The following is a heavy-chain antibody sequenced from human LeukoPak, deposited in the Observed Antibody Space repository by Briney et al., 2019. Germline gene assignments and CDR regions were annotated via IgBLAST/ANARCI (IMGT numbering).Heavy chain of an antibody. CDR2: ISGSGSST. V-gene: IGHV3-23*01. CDR1: GFTFSSYA. Sequence: GGSLRLSCVASGFTFSSYAMRWVRQAPGKGLEWVSAISGSGSSTYYADSVKGRFTISRDNSKNTLYLQMISLRAEDSAVYYCAKRFSGYEFDYWGQGTLVTVSS. D-gene: IGHD5-12*01. J-gene: IGHJ4*02. CDR3: AKRFSGYEFDY.